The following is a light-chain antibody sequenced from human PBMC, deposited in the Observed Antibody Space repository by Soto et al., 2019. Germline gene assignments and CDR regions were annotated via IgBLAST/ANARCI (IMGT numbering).Light chain of an antibody. V-gene: IGLV1-40*01. Sequence: QPVLTQPPSVSGAPGQRVTISCTGSSSNIGAGYDVHWYQQLPGRAPKLLIYANSNRPSGVPDRFSGSKSGTSASLAITGLQAEDEADYYCQSYDSSLSGSRVFGGGTKLTVL. CDR2: ANS. J-gene: IGLJ2*01. CDR3: QSYDSSLSGSRV. CDR1: SSNIGAGYD.